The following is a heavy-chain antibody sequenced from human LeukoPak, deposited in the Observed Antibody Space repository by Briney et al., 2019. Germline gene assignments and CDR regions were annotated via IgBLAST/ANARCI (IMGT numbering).Heavy chain of an antibody. D-gene: IGHD3-3*01. J-gene: IGHJ4*02. Sequence: SETLSLTCAVSGGSISSSNWWSWVRQPPGKGLEWIGEIYHSGSTNYNPSLKSRVTISVDKSKNQFSLKLSSVTAADTAVYYCARAAYYDFWSGYLLTTWESPADYWGQGTLVTVSS. CDR2: IYHSGST. CDR1: GGSISSSNW. V-gene: IGHV4-4*02. CDR3: ARAAYYDFWSGYLLTTWESPADY.